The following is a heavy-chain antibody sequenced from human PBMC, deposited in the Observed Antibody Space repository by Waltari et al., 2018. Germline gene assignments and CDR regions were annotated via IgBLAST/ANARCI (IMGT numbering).Heavy chain of an antibody. CDR3: ARLYYFDY. J-gene: IGHJ4*02. Sequence: QVPLVESGGGVVQHGRSMRLPWPASGFTFSSSGMHWVRQAPGKGLEWVAVIWYDGSNKYYADSVKGRFTISRDNSKNTLYLQMNSLRAEDTAVYYCARLYYFDYWGQGTLVTVSS. CDR2: IWYDGSNK. V-gene: IGHV3-33*01. CDR1: GFTFSSSG.